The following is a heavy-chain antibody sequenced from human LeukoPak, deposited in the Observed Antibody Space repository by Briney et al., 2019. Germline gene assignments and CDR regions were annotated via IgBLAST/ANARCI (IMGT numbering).Heavy chain of an antibody. J-gene: IGHJ4*02. Sequence: GSLRLSCAASGFTFSSYAMSWVRQAPGKGLEWVSAISGSGGSTYYADSVKGRFTISRDNSKNTLYLQMNSLRAEDTAVYYCAKVTGWGDYGDYNFDYWGQGTLVTVSS. D-gene: IGHD4-17*01. V-gene: IGHV3-23*01. CDR3: AKVTGWGDYGDYNFDY. CDR2: ISGSGGST. CDR1: GFTFSSYA.